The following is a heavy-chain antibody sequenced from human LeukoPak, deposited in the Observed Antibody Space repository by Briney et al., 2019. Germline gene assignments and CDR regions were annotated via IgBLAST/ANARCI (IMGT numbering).Heavy chain of an antibody. V-gene: IGHV6-1*01. J-gene: IGHJ3*02. Sequence: SQTLSLTCVISGDSVSSNSAAWNWIRQSPSRGLEWLGRTYYRSKWYNDYAVSVKSRITINPDTSKNQFSLQLNSVTPEDTAVYYCARGKKDDYVWGSYRFYNPSDAFDIWGQGTMVTVSS. CDR2: TYYRSKWYN. D-gene: IGHD3-16*02. CDR3: ARGKKDDYVWGSYRFYNPSDAFDI. CDR1: GDSVSSNSAA.